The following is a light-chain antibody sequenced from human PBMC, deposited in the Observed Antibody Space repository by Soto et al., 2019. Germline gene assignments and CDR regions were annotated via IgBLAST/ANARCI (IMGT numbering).Light chain of an antibody. J-gene: IGKJ1*01. V-gene: IGKV1-5*01. CDR3: QQYNSYSTWT. Sequence: DIQMTQSPSTLSASVGDRVTITCRASQSISSWLAWYQQKPGKAPKLLIYDASSLESGVPSRFSGSGSGTEFTLPIISLLPDDFSTYYCQQYNSYSTWTFGQGTKVEIK. CDR1: QSISSW. CDR2: DAS.